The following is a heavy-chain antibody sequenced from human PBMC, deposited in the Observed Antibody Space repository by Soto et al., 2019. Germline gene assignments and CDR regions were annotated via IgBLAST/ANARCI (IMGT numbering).Heavy chain of an antibody. CDR1: GFTFSDYY. CDR2: ISGSGASI. CDR3: AKYEGLPRNFFDH. J-gene: IGHJ4*02. D-gene: IGHD3-16*01. V-gene: IGHV3-23*01. Sequence: PGGSLRLSCAASGFTFSDYYMIWIRQAPGKGLERVSAISGSGASIFYADSVKGRFTISRDNSKNTLYLQMDSLRAEDTAVYHCAKYEGLPRNFFDHWGQGTLVTVSS.